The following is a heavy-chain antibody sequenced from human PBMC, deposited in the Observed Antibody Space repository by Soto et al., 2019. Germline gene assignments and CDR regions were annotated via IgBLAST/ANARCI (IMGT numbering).Heavy chain of an antibody. CDR3: AGDLGYYDSSGYFDY. Sequence: PGGSLRLSCAASGFTFSDYYMSWIRQAPGKGLEWVSYISSSDTIISYADSVKGRFTISRDNAKNSLYLQMNSLRAEDTAVYYCAGDLGYYDSSGYFDYWGQGTLVTVSS. CDR2: ISSSDTII. CDR1: GFTFSDYY. J-gene: IGHJ4*02. D-gene: IGHD3-22*01. V-gene: IGHV3-11*01.